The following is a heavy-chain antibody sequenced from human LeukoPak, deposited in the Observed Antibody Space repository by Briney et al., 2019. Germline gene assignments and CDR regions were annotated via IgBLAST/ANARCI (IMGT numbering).Heavy chain of an antibody. CDR2: IFSGGST. CDR1: GXSVSSNF. V-gene: IGHV3-53*01. D-gene: IGHD2-15*01. J-gene: IGHJ4*02. CDR3: ARDQGYCSGGSCYPGSFDY. Sequence: GGSLRLSCAASGXSVSSNFMTWVRQAPGKGREWVSVIFSGGSTYYADSVKGRFTISRDNSKNTLYLQMNSLRAEDTAVYFCARDQGYCSGGSCYPGSFDYWGQGTLVTVSS.